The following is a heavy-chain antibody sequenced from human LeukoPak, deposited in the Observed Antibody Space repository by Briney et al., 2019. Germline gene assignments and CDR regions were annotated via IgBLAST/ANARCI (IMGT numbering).Heavy chain of an antibody. J-gene: IGHJ4*02. CDR2: INPSGGST. CDR1: GYTFTIYY. Sequence: ASVKVSCKASGYTFTIYYIHWVRQAPGQGLEWMGTINPSGGSTSYAQKFQGRVTMTRDTSTSTVYMELSSLRSEDTAVYYCARDGVVRGVMRYWGQGALVTVSS. V-gene: IGHV1-46*01. CDR3: ARDGVVRGVMRY. D-gene: IGHD3-10*01.